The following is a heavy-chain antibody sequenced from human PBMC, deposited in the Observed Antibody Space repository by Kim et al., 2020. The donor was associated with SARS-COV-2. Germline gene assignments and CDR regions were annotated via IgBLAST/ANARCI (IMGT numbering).Heavy chain of an antibody. CDR3: ARFYDSDAFDI. Sequence: ANYAQKFQGRVTITADKSTSTAYMELSSLRSEDTAVYYCARFYDSDAFDIWGQGTMVTVSS. D-gene: IGHD3-16*01. V-gene: IGHV1-69*02. CDR2: A. J-gene: IGHJ3*02.